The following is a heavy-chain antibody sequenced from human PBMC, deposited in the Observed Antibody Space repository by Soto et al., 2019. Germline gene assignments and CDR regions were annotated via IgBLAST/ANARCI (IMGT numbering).Heavy chain of an antibody. J-gene: IGHJ4*02. CDR2: ISAYNGNT. D-gene: IGHD3-16*01. V-gene: IGHV1-18*01. CDR1: GYTFTSYG. Sequence: QVQLVQSGAEVKKPGASVKVSCKASGYTFTSYGISWVRQAPGQGLEWMGWISAYNGNTNYAQKLQGRVTMTTDTSTSTAYMELRSLRSYDTAVYYCARDLRLDSPLAAPVNDYWGQGTLVTVSS. CDR3: ARDLRLDSPLAAPVNDY.